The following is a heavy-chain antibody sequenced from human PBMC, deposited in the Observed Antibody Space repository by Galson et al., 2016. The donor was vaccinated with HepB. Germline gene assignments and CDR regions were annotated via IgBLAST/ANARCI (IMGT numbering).Heavy chain of an antibody. D-gene: IGHD3-16*01. Sequence: TLSLTCAVSGGSISSGGYSWSWIRQPPGKGLEWIGYIYHSGSTYYNPSLKSRVTILVDRSKNQFSLKLSSVTAADTAAYYCARGIMITFGGVISDAFDIWGQGTMVTVSS. CDR1: GGSISSGGYS. CDR2: IYHSGST. J-gene: IGHJ3*02. CDR3: ARGIMITFGGVISDAFDI. V-gene: IGHV4-30-2*01.